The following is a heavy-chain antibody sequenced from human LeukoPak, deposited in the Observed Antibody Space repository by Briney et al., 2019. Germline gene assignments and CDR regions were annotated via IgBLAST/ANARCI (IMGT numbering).Heavy chain of an antibody. J-gene: IGHJ3*02. CDR1: GLTFSSYA. Sequence: GGSLRLSCAASGLTFSSYAMSWVRQPPGKGLEWVSSISGSGGSTYYADSVRGRFTVSRDNSRNTLALQMNSLRAEDTAVYYCAGSPTVDAAFDIWGQGTMVTVSS. CDR2: ISGSGGST. CDR3: AGSPTVDAAFDI. D-gene: IGHD4-23*01. V-gene: IGHV3-23*01.